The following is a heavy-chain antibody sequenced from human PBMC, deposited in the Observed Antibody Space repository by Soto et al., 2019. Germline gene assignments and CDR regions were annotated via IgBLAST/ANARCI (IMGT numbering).Heavy chain of an antibody. D-gene: IGHD3-22*01. Sequence: SETLSLTCTVSGGSISSGGYYWSWIRQHPGKGLEWIGYIYYSGSTYYNPSLKSRVTISVDTSKNQFSLKLSSVTAADTAVYYCARVTMIVVVFDYWGQGTLATVSS. CDR3: ARVTMIVVVFDY. CDR2: IYYSGST. J-gene: IGHJ4*02. CDR1: GGSISSGGYY. V-gene: IGHV4-31*03.